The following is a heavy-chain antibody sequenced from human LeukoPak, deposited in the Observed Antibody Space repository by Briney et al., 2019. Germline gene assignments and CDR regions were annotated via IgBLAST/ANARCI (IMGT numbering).Heavy chain of an antibody. CDR2: VRGSGTDT. Sequence: GGSLRLSCAASGFTFSTYAMSWVRQAPGKGLEWVSGVRGSGTDTYHADSVKGRFTISRDNSKNTLYLQMNSLRAEDTAIYYCAKTSRANSAYDSPFDYWGQGTLVTGSS. CDR1: GFTFSTYA. D-gene: IGHD5-12*01. CDR3: AKTSRANSAYDSPFDY. J-gene: IGHJ4*02. V-gene: IGHV3-23*01.